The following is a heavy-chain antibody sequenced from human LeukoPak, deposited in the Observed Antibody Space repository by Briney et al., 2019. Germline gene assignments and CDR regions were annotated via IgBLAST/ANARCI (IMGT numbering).Heavy chain of an antibody. D-gene: IGHD1-26*01. Sequence: PSETLSLTCSVSGGSISGYFWSWIRQPAGKGLEWIGRFYTSGDAYYNPSLKSRVTISVDTSKNQFSLKLSSVTAADTAVYYCARDRGGSHEAFDIWGQGTMVTVSS. CDR3: ARDRGGSHEAFDI. V-gene: IGHV4-4*07. CDR2: FYTSGDA. CDR1: GGSISGYF. J-gene: IGHJ3*02.